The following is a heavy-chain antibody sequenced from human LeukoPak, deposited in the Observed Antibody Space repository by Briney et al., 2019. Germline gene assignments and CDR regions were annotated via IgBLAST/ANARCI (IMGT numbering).Heavy chain of an antibody. CDR1: GYTFTGYY. CDR3: ARVRIVVVTAIDYYFDY. CDR2: INAGNGNT. Sequence: ASVKVSCKASGYTFTGYYMHWVRQAPGQRLEWMGWINAGNGNTKYSQRFQGRVTITRDTSASTAYMELSSLRSEDTAVYYCARVRIVVVTAIDYYFDYWGQGTLVTVSS. V-gene: IGHV1-3*01. J-gene: IGHJ4*02. D-gene: IGHD2-21*02.